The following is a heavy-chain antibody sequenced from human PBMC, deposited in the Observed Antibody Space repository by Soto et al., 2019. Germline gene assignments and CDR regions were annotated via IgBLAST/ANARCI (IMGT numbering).Heavy chain of an antibody. CDR2: INPKTGVT. CDR1: GYIFVDSY. J-gene: IGHJ6*02. D-gene: IGHD3-10*01. Sequence: QVHLEQSGAELRRPGASVTVSCKASGYIFVDSYVHWVRQVPGQGLEWLGWINPKTGVTFFAQTYRDRLKMTEDVSMSTDNMDLRSLRPDATAVYYCAKNFGTSPLSEIYGLHAWGQGTTVTVSS. V-gene: IGHV1-2*02. CDR3: AKNFGTSPLSEIYGLHA.